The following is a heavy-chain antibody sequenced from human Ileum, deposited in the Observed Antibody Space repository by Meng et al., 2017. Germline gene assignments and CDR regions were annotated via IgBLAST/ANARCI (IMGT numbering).Heavy chain of an antibody. CDR2: ISGSGSSI. CDR3: ARKKPGTAHFDP. V-gene: IGHV3-48*03. Sequence: GGSLRLSCAASGFTFSSYEMNWIRQAPGKGLEWISYISGSGSSIYYADSVKGRFTISRDNAEDSLFLQMNSLRAEDTAVYFCARKKPGTAHFDPWGQGTLVTVSS. J-gene: IGHJ5*02. CDR1: GFTFSSYE.